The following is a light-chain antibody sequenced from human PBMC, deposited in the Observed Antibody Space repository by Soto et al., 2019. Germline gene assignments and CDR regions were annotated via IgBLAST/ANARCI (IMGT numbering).Light chain of an antibody. V-gene: IGLV7-46*01. CDR2: ETS. CDR3: LLSYSNSRRV. Sequence: QAVVTQEPSLTVSPGGTVTLTCGSSTGAVTSGHYPYWFQQKPGQAPRTLIFETSNKHSWTPARFSGSLLGGKAALTPSGAQPEDEAEYYCLLSYSNSRRVFGGGTQLTVL. J-gene: IGLJ3*02. CDR1: TGAVTSGHY.